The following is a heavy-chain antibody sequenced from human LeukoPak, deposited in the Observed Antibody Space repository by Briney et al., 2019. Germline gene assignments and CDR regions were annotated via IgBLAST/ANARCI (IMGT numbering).Heavy chain of an antibody. V-gene: IGHV4-59*01. D-gene: IGHD6-6*01. Sequence: SETLSLTCKISGGSIRSYYWSWIRQSPGKGLEWIGYIHYSGSTNYNPSLKSRVTISVDTSRNQFSLKLSSVTAADTAVYYCARDIASIAARHDWYFELWGRGTLVTVS. CDR2: IHYSGST. CDR3: ARDIASIAARHDWYFEL. CDR1: GGSIRSYY. J-gene: IGHJ2*01.